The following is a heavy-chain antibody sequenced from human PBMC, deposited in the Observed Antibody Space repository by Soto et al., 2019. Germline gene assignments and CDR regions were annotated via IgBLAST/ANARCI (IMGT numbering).Heavy chain of an antibody. CDR3: ARVYGGAFDY. J-gene: IGHJ4*02. CDR2: IYYSGST. V-gene: IGHV4-59*01. Sequence: QVQLQESGPGLVKPSETLSLTCTVSGGSISSYYWSWIRQPPGKGLEWIGYIYYSGSTNYNPSLXRXVXIXXDTSKNQFSLKLSSVTAADTAVYYCARVYGGAFDYWGQGTLVTVSS. D-gene: IGHD4-17*01. CDR1: GGSISSYY.